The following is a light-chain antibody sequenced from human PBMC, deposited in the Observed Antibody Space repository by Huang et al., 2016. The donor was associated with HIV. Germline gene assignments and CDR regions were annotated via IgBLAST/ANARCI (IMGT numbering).Light chain of an antibody. CDR3: QQYDYWPPVT. CDR2: GSS. Sequence: IVMTQSPVTLSVSPGERAALSCRAGTSIKSTLALYKQKPGHAPRLLIYGSSTRATGVPARFSGSGSGTEFTLTINNLQADDFAVYYCQQYDYWPPVTFGQGTKV. V-gene: IGKV3-15*01. J-gene: IGKJ1*01. CDR1: TSIKST.